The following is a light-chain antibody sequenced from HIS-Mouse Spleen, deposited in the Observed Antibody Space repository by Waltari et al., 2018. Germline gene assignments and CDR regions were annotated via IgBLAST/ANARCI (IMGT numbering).Light chain of an antibody. CDR3: CSYAGSSTFLV. J-gene: IGLJ2*01. CDR2: EGS. Sequence: QSALTQPASVSGSPGQSTTIPCTGTSSDVGSYNLVSWYQQHPGKAPKLMIYEGSKRPSGVSNRFSGSKSGNTASLTISGLQAEDEADYYCCSYAGSSTFLVFGGGTKLTVL. V-gene: IGLV2-23*03. CDR1: SSDVGSYNL.